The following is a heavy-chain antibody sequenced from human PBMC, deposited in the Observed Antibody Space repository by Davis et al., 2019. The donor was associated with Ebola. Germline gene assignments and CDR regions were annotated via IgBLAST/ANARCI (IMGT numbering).Heavy chain of an antibody. CDR2: INPSGGST. J-gene: IGHJ6*02. CDR3: AREGDIVVVPAAIPGPGYYGMDV. V-gene: IGHV1-46*01. D-gene: IGHD2-2*02. Sequence: ASVKVSCKASGYTFTSYYMHWVRQAPGQGLEWMGIINPSGGSTSYAQKFQGRVTMTRDTSTSTVYMELSNLRSEDTAVYYCAREGDIVVVPAAIPGPGYYGMDVWGQGTTVTVSS. CDR1: GYTFTSYY.